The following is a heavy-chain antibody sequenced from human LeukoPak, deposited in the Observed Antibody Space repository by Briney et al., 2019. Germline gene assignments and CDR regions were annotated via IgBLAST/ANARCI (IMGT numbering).Heavy chain of an antibody. Sequence: GESLKISCKGSGYSFTSYWIGWVRQMPGKGLGWLGIIYPGDSDVRYNPSFQGQVTISVDKSTSTAFLQWSRLKATDTAIYFCARSYYSDTSGYNPYAAFDLWGQGTMVTVSS. CDR1: GYSFTSYW. V-gene: IGHV5-51*01. CDR2: IYPGDSDV. D-gene: IGHD3-22*01. J-gene: IGHJ3*01. CDR3: ARSYYSDTSGYNPYAAFDL.